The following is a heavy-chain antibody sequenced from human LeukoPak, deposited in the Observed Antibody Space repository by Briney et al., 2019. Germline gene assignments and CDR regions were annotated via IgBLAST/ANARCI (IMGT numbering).Heavy chain of an antibody. V-gene: IGHV3-21*01. CDR2: ITSSSRYT. D-gene: IGHD2-2*01. J-gene: IGHJ5*02. CDR3: AKDRCSSTSCYDFDP. CDR1: VFTFSTYN. Sequence: PGGSLRLSCAASVFTFSTYNMNWVRQAPGKGLEWVSSITSSSRYTFYADSVKGRFTISRDNSKNTLYLQMNSLRAEDTAVYYCAKDRCSSTSCYDFDPWGQGTLVTVSS.